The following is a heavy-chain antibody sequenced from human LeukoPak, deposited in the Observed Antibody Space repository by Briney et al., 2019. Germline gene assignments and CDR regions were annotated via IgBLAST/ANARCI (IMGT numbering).Heavy chain of an antibody. Sequence: GGSLRLSCAASGFTFSSYAMHWVRQAPGKGLEWVAVISYDGSNKYYADSVKGRFTISRDNSKNTPYLQMNSLRAEDTAVYYCAKNSIAAAGPFDYWGQGTLVTVSS. V-gene: IGHV3-30*04. CDR1: GFTFSSYA. J-gene: IGHJ4*02. CDR2: ISYDGSNK. D-gene: IGHD6-13*01. CDR3: AKNSIAAAGPFDY.